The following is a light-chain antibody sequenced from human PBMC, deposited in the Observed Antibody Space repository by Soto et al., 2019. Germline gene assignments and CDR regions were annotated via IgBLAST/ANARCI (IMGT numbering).Light chain of an antibody. CDR2: QAS. V-gene: IGKV1-5*03. CDR3: KRYNTYAPT. J-gene: IGKJ2*01. CDR1: QNITRR. Sequence: DIQMTHSPSTLSASVGDTVTVTCRASQNITRRLAWYQQKPGKAPKLLIYQASNLESGVPSRFRGRGSRTEFTLTIRSLQSDDIATYSCKRYNTYAPTFGPAPEV.